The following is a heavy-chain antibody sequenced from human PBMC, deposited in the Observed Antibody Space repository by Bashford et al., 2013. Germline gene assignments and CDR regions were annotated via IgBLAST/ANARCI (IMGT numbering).Heavy chain of an antibody. Sequence: GRSLKISCLRFSDSPLSNYWIGWVRQTPGKGLEWVGIIYPGDSDARYSPSFQGHVTISADKSTSTAYLQWSSLETSDTATYYCARHSGYCADGDCYREGYFDYWGQGTLVTVSS. CDR1: DSPLSNYW. CDR2: IYPGDSDA. V-gene: IGHV5-51*03. CDR3: ARHSGYCADGDCYREGYFDY. J-gene: IGHJ4*02. D-gene: IGHD2-8*01.